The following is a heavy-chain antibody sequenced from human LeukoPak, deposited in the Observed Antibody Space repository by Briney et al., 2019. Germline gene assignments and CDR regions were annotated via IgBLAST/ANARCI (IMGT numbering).Heavy chain of an antibody. Sequence: SETLSLTCTVSGGSITISSYYWGWIRQPPGKGLEWIGTISYSGGTYYNPSLKSRVTISVDKSKNQFFLKLSSVTATDTAVYYCARRVHSSSWSSYFDYWGQETLVTVSS. CDR3: ARRVHSSSWSSYFDY. CDR2: ISYSGGT. V-gene: IGHV4-39*07. CDR1: GGSITISSYY. D-gene: IGHD6-13*01. J-gene: IGHJ4*02.